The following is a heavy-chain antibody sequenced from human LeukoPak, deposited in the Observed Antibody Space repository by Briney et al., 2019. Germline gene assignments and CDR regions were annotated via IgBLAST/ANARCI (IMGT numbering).Heavy chain of an antibody. J-gene: IGHJ4*02. CDR2: ISSSSSYI. Sequence: GGSLRLSCAASGFTFSSYSMNWVRQVPGKGLEWVSSISSSSSYIYYADSVKGRFTISRDNAKNSLYLQMNSLRAEDTAVYYCARDLVSRYYYDSSGYGIWGQGTLVTVSS. V-gene: IGHV3-21*01. CDR3: ARDLVSRYYYDSSGYGI. D-gene: IGHD3-22*01. CDR1: GFTFSSYS.